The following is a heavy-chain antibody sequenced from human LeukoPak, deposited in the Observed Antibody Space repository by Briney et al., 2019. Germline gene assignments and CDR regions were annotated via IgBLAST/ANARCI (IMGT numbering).Heavy chain of an antibody. Sequence: ASVKVSCKASGYTFTSYDINWVRQATGQGLEWMGWMNPNSGNTGYAQRFQGRVTMTTDTSTSTAYMELRSLRSDDTAVYYCASGYCSSTSCDDHYWGQGTLVTVSS. J-gene: IGHJ4*02. V-gene: IGHV1-8*01. D-gene: IGHD2-2*01. CDR2: MNPNSGNT. CDR1: GYTFTSYD. CDR3: ASGYCSSTSCDDHY.